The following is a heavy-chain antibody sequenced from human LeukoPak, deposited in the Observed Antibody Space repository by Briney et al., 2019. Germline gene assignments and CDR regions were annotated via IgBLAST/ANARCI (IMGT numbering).Heavy chain of an antibody. CDR1: GGSISSYY. CDR3: ARGPMVRGVNIYYYYYMDV. Sequence: SETLSLTCTVSGGSISSYYWSWIRQPAGKGLEWIGRIYTSGSTNYNPSLKSRVTMSVDTSKNQFSLKLSSVTAADTAVYYCARGPMVRGVNIYYYYYMDVWGKGTTVTISS. CDR2: IYTSGST. D-gene: IGHD3-10*01. V-gene: IGHV4-4*07. J-gene: IGHJ6*03.